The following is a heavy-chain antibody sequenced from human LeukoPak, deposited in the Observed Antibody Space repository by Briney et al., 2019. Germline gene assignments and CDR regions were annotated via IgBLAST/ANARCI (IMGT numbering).Heavy chain of an antibody. CDR2: INTDGSST. Sequence: GGSLRLSCAASGFTFSSYWMHWVRQAPGQGLVWVSRINTDGSSTSYADSVKGRFTISRDNAKNTLYLQMNSLRAEDTAIYYCARESSALPFDYWGQGTLVTVSS. CDR1: GFTFSSYW. V-gene: IGHV3-74*01. J-gene: IGHJ4*02. CDR3: ARESSALPFDY. D-gene: IGHD3-22*01.